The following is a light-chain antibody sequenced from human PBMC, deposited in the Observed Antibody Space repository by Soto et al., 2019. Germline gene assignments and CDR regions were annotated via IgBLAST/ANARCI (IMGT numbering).Light chain of an antibody. Sequence: SYELTHPPSVSLAPGHTARITCGGNNIGSKRVHWYQQKPGQAPVLVVYDDSDRPSGIPERFSGSNSGNTATLSISRVEAGDEADYYCQVWDSNSVYVFGTGTKVTVL. CDR3: QVWDSNSVYV. V-gene: IGLV3-21*02. J-gene: IGLJ1*01. CDR1: NIGSKR. CDR2: DDS.